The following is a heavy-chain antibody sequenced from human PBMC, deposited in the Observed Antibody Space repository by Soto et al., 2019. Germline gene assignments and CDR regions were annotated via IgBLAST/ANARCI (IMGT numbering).Heavy chain of an antibody. D-gene: IGHD6-19*01. Sequence: SGYSLTRCFIRCVPEISGNGLEWMGRIDPSDSYTNYSPSFQGHVTISADKSISTAYLQWSSLKASDAGMYYCGRQVGRSGAPYYYGMDVWGQGTTVTVSS. V-gene: IGHV5-10-1*01. CDR3: GRQVGRSGAPYYYGMDV. CDR1: GYSLTRCF. CDR2: IDPSDSYT. J-gene: IGHJ6*02.